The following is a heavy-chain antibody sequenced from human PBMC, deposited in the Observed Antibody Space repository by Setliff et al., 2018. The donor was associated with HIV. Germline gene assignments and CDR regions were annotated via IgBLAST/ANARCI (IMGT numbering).Heavy chain of an antibody. D-gene: IGHD1-1*01. CDR1: GYSFTSYY. CDR2: INPSGGST. Sequence: GASVKVSCKASGYSFTSYYIHWVRQAPGQGLEWVGIINPSGGSTSYRQKFQGRVTMTRDTSTSTVYMELSSLRSGDTAVYYCARDRPLQSVYVMDVWGQGTTVTVSS. CDR3: ARDRPLQSVYVMDV. J-gene: IGHJ6*02. V-gene: IGHV1-46*01.